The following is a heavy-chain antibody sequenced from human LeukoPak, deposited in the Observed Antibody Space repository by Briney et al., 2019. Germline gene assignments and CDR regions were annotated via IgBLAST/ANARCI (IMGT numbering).Heavy chain of an antibody. Sequence: SETLSLTCAVYGGSFSGYYWSWIRQPPGKGLEWIGEINHSGSTNYNPSLKSRVTISVDTSKNQFSLQLNSVTPEDTAVYYCARGFAVSTPGYFDYWGQGTLVTVSS. CDR3: ARGFAVSTPGYFDY. J-gene: IGHJ4*02. V-gene: IGHV4-34*01. CDR2: INHSGST. CDR1: GGSFSGYY. D-gene: IGHD5/OR15-5a*01.